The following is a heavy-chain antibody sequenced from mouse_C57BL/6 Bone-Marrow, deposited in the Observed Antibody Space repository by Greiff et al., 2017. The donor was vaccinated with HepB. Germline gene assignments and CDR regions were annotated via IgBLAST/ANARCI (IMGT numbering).Heavy chain of an antibody. J-gene: IGHJ3*01. CDR1: GYSITSGYY. Sequence: EVKLQESGPGLVKPSQSLSLTCSVTGYSITSGYYWNWIRQFPGNKLEWMGYISYDGSNNYNPSLKNRISITRDTSKNQFFLKLNSVTTEDTATYYCARRGLRWFAYWGQGTLVTVSA. CDR2: ISYDGSN. CDR3: ARRGLRWFAY. D-gene: IGHD2-4*01. V-gene: IGHV3-6*01.